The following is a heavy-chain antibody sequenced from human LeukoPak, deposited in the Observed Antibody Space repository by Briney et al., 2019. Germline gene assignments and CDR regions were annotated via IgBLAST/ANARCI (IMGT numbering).Heavy chain of an antibody. J-gene: IGHJ6*03. D-gene: IGHD2-15*01. CDR1: GYTFTSYA. Sequence: ASVKVSCKASGYTFTSYAISWVRQAPGQGLEWMGWISGHNDDTNYAQRLQGRVTMTTDTSTSTAYMELRSLRSDDTAVYYCARAGYCSGGSCYPYYYYYDMDVWGKGTTVTVSS. V-gene: IGHV1-18*01. CDR3: ARAGYCSGGSCYPYYYYYDMDV. CDR2: ISGHNDDT.